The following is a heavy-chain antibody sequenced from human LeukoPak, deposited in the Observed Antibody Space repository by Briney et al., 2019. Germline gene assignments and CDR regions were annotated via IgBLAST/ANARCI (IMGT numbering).Heavy chain of an antibody. J-gene: IGHJ4*02. CDR3: ARRGSAGSTWYHFDY. Sequence: SETLSLTCTVSGGSSTNYYWNWIRQPPGKELEWMGYVDYSGGTSYNPSLKSRVTISVDTSKNQFSLRLTSVTAADTAVYYCARRGSAGSTWYHFDYWGKGTLVTVSS. V-gene: IGHV4-59*12. D-gene: IGHD6-13*01. CDR2: VDYSGGT. CDR1: GGSSTNYY.